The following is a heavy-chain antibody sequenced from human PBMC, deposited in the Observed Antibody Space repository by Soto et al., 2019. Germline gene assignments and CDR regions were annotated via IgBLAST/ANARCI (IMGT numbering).Heavy chain of an antibody. CDR3: AKAGTLWTKTNWFDR. D-gene: IGHD3-3*01. CDR2: ISVSGDKT. CDR1: GFIFSSYV. Sequence: GESLKISCAASGFIFSSYVMSWVRQGPGKGLEWVSSISVSGDKTYYADSVKGRFTISRDNSKNTQYLQMDSLRADDTAIYYCAKAGTLWTKTNWFDRWGQGTLVTVSS. J-gene: IGHJ5*02. V-gene: IGHV3-23*01.